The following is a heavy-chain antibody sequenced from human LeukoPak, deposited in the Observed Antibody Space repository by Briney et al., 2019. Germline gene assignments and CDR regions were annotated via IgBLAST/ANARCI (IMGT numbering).Heavy chain of an antibody. CDR2: MNPNSGNT. V-gene: IGHV1-8*01. D-gene: IGHD6-13*01. CDR1: GYTFTMYD. Sequence: ASVTVPFTASGYTFTMYDINWVRQAPGQGLEWMGWMNPNSGNTAYPQKFQRRVTITRNTSISTAYMELSSLRSEDTAVYYCASIAAAGRGLSSRSSYYYYYGMDVWGQGTTVTVSS. J-gene: IGHJ6*02. CDR3: ASIAAAGRGLSSRSSYYYYYGMDV.